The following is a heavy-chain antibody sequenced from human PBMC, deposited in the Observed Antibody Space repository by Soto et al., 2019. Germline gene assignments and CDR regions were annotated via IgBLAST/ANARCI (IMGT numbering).Heavy chain of an antibody. CDR3: VRGATTTGWFDAFDL. V-gene: IGHV3-33*03. CDR1: GCNISSHG. Sequence: GGSLRLSCVASGCNISSHGMHCVRQAPGKGLEWVSFIWDDGRDKYYADSVEGRFLISRDNSKNTMSLQVKRLSPEDTALYYCVRGATTTGWFDAFDLWGRGTMVTVSS. D-gene: IGHD6-19*01. J-gene: IGHJ3*01. CDR2: IWDDGRDK.